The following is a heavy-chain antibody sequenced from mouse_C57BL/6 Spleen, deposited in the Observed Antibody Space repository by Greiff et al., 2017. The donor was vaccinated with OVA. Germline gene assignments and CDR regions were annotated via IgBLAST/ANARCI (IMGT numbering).Heavy chain of an antibody. D-gene: IGHD1-1*01. CDR1: GFTFSSYA. V-gene: IGHV5-9-1*02. J-gene: IGHJ2*01. Sequence: EVNVVESGEGLVKPGGSLKLSCAASGFTFSSYAMSWVRQTPEKRLEWVAYISSGGDYIYYADTVKGRFTISRDNARNTLYLQMSSLKSEDTAMYYCTRDDTTVLFDYWGQGTTLTVSS. CDR3: TRDDTTVLFDY. CDR2: ISSGGDYI.